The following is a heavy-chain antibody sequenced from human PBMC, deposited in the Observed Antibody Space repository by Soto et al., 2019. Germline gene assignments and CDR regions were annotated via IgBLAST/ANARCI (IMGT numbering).Heavy chain of an antibody. Sequence: GGSLRLSCAASGFIFSNYAMSWVRQAPGKGLEYVSAISGSGRSTYYADSVKGRFTISRDNSKNTLYLQMNSLRGEDTAVYYCAQDRGISYTVAATAPTGNWGQGTLVTVSS. D-gene: IGHD2-21*02. CDR2: ISGSGRST. V-gene: IGHV3-23*01. J-gene: IGHJ4*02. CDR1: GFIFSNYA. CDR3: AQDRGISYTVAATAPTGN.